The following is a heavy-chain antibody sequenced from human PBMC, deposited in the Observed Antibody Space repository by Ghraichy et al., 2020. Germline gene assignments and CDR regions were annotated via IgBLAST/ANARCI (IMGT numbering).Heavy chain of an antibody. Sequence: GGSLRLSCAASGFTFSSSGMHWVRQAPGKGLEWVAFIRYDGSNKHYADSVKGRFTISRDNSKNTLYLQMNSLRAEDTAVYYCAKVDTAMVTNYWGQGTLVSVAS. V-gene: IGHV3-30*02. CDR2: IRYDGSNK. D-gene: IGHD5-18*01. J-gene: IGHJ4*02. CDR3: AKVDTAMVTNY. CDR1: GFTFSSSG.